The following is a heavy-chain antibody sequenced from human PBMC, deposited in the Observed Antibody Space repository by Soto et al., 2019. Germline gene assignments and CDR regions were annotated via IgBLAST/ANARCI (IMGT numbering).Heavy chain of an antibody. CDR2: IIPILGIA. Sequence: ASVKVSCKASGGTFSSYTISWVRQAPGQGLEWMGRIIPILGIANYAQKFQGRVTITADKSTSTAYMELSSLRSEDTAVYYCARDAYGSSSWSESFDYWGQGTLVTVSS. CDR1: GGTFSSYT. V-gene: IGHV1-69*04. J-gene: IGHJ4*02. D-gene: IGHD6-13*01. CDR3: ARDAYGSSSWSESFDY.